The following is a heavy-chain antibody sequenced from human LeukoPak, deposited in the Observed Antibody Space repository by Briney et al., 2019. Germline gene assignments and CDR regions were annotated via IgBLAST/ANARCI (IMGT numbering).Heavy chain of an antibody. Sequence: GGSLRLSCAASGFTFGSYAMSWVRQAPGKGLEWVSTISGSGGSTYYADSVKGRFTISRDNSKNTLSLQMNSLRAEDTAVYYCAKDSLADIDYWGQGTLVTVSS. V-gene: IGHV3-23*01. CDR1: GFTFGSYA. D-gene: IGHD3-16*01. CDR3: AKDSLADIDY. J-gene: IGHJ4*02. CDR2: ISGSGGST.